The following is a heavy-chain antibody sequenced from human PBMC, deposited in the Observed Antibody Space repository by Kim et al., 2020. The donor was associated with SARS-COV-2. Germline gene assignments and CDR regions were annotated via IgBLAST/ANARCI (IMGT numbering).Heavy chain of an antibody. CDR3: ASGAPGH. Sequence: GRTNYNPYLKSRVIISVDTSKKQFSLKRPSVTAADTAVYYCASGAPGHWGQGTLVTVSS. J-gene: IGHJ4*02. CDR2: GRT. V-gene: IGHV4-34*01. D-gene: IGHD3-10*01.